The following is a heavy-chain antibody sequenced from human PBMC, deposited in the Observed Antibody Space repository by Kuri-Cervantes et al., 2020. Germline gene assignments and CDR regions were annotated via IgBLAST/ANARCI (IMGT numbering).Heavy chain of an antibody. D-gene: IGHD1-7*01. CDR1: GFTVSSNY. Sequence: GESLKISCAASGFTVSSNYMSWVRQAPGKGLEWVSVIYSGGSTYYADSVKGRFTISSNNSKNTLYLQMNSLRAEKTAVYYCARDPRAGTTGNGFDPWGQGTLVTVSS. J-gene: IGHJ5*02. V-gene: IGHV3-66*02. CDR2: IYSGGST. CDR3: ARDPRAGTTGNGFDP.